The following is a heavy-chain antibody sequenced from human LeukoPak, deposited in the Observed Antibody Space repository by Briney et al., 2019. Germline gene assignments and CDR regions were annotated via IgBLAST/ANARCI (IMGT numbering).Heavy chain of an antibody. V-gene: IGHV2-70*11. CDR1: GFSLSTSGMC. D-gene: IGHD3-9*01. Sequence: SGPALVKPTQTLTLTCTFSGFSLSTSGMCVSWIRQPPGKALEWLARIDWDDDKYYSTSLKTRLTISKDTSKNQVVLTMTNMDPVDTATYYCARAYYDILTGYYTGFDYWGQGTLVTVSS. CDR3: ARAYYDILTGYYTGFDY. CDR2: IDWDDDK. J-gene: IGHJ4*02.